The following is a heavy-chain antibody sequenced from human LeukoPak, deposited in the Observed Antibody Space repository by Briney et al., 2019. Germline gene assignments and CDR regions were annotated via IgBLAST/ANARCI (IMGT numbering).Heavy chain of an antibody. J-gene: IGHJ4*02. Sequence: GGSLRLSCAASGFTVSSNYMSWVRQAPGKGLEWVSAISGSGGSTYYADSVKGRFTISRDNSKNTLYLQMNSLRAEDTAVYYCAKATATYFDYWGQGTLVTVSS. CDR3: AKATATYFDY. CDR2: ISGSGGST. CDR1: GFTVSSNY. D-gene: IGHD1-14*01. V-gene: IGHV3-23*01.